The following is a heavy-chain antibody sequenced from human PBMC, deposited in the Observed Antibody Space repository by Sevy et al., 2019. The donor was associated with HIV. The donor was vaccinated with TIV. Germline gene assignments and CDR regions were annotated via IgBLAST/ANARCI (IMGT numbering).Heavy chain of an antibody. Sequence: SETLSLTCAVSGYSISSGYYWGWIRQPPGKGLEWIGSIYHSGSTYYNPSLKSRVTISVDTSKNQFALKLSSVTAADTAVYYCAREGGGEPFDYWGQGTLVTVSS. V-gene: IGHV4-38-2*02. CDR2: IYHSGST. CDR1: GYSISSGYY. CDR3: AREGGGEPFDY. D-gene: IGHD3-16*01. J-gene: IGHJ4*02.